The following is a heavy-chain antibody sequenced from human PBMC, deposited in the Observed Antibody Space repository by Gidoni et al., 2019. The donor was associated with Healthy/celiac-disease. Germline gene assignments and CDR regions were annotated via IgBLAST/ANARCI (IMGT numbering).Heavy chain of an antibody. CDR3: ARGVRELVIDSYAVDI. CDR2: INHSGST. Sequence: QVQLQQWGAGLLTPSETLSLTCAVYGGSFSGYYWSWIRQPPGKGLEWRGEINHSGSTNYNPSLKRRVTISVDTSKNHFSLKLSSVTAADTAVYYCARGVRELVIDSYAVDIWGQGTMVTVSS. CDR1: GGSFSGYY. J-gene: IGHJ3*02. D-gene: IGHD3-9*01. V-gene: IGHV4-34*01.